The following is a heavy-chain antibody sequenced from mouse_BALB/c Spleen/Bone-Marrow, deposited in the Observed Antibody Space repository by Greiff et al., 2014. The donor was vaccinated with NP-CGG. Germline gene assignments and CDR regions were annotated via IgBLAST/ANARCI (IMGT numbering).Heavy chain of an antibody. CDR2: IYPGNSDT. J-gene: IGHJ4*01. CDR1: GYSFTSYW. D-gene: IGHD2-2*01. CDR3: TNGYDYYAMDY. V-gene: IGHV1-5*01. Sequence: EVQVVESGTVLARPGASVKMSCKASGYSFTSYWMHWVKQRPGQGLEWIGAIYPGNSDTSYNQKFKGKAKLTAVTSASTAYMELSSLTNEDSAVHYCTNGYDYYAMDYWGQGTSVTVSS.